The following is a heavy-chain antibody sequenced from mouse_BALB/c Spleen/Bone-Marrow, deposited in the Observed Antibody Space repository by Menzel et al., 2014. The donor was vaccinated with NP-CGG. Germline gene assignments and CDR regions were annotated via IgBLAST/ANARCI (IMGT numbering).Heavy chain of an antibody. J-gene: IGHJ2*01. CDR1: GFTFTDYY. Sequence: EVNVVESGGGLAQPGGSLRLSCAPSGFTFTDYYMNWVRQPPGKALEWLGFIRNKANGYTTEYSASVKSRFTISRDNSQNILYLQMNTLRVDDSATYYCARDKGRVFFDYWGQGTTLTVSS. CDR2: IRNKANGYTT. V-gene: IGHV7-3*02. CDR3: ARDKGRVFFDY.